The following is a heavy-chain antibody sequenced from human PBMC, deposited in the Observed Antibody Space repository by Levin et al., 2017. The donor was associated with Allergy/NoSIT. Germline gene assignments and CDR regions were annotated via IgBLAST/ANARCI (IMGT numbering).Heavy chain of an antibody. CDR2: LTASGGVT. V-gene: IGHV3-23*01. D-gene: IGHD3-22*01. Sequence: GGSLRLSCAASGFTFDNYAMGWVRQAPGKGLEWVSVLTASGGVTKYADSVKGRFTISRDNSENTLHLQMNSLRAEDTAVYYCAKTPWDYERVYKPYDAWGQGTMVTVSS. J-gene: IGHJ3*01. CDR3: AKTPWDYERVYKPYDA. CDR1: GFTFDNYA.